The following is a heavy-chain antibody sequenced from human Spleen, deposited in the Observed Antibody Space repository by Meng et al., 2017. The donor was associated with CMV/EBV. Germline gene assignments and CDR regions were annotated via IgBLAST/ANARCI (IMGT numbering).Heavy chain of an antibody. CDR1: GFTFDDYA. J-gene: IGHJ4*02. CDR2: ISWNSRKL. Sequence: GGPLRLSCVVFGFTFDDYAMHWVRQAPGKGLEWVSGISWNSRKLDYADSVKGRFTISRDNAKNSMYLQMNSLRPEDTAIYFCVKDTGVVVPAPHQGFDYWGQGALVTVSS. CDR3: VKDTGVVVPAPHQGFDY. V-gene: IGHV3-9*01. D-gene: IGHD2-2*01.